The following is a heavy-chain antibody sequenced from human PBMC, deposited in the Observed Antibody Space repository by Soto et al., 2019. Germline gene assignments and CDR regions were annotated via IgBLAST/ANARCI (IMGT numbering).Heavy chain of an antibody. Sequence: EVQLVESGGGLVKPGGSLRLSCTASGFSISSAWMNWVRQAPGKGLEWVGRIKTKTQGETTDYPAPVKGRFTISRDDSKPPLYLQMNSLKMEDTAVYYCTTGSVEGYWGQGTLVTVSS. D-gene: IGHD3-3*01. V-gene: IGHV3-15*07. CDR3: TTGSVEGY. CDR1: GFSISSAW. J-gene: IGHJ4*02. CDR2: IKTKTQGETT.